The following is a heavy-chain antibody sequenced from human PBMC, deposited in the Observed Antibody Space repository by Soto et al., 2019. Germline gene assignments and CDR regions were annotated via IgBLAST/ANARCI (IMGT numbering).Heavy chain of an antibody. V-gene: IGHV4-39*02. CDR2: IYYSGNT. CDR3: ARDLGGRGYYYRGMDV. J-gene: IGHJ6*02. CDR1: GGSISSSSYY. D-gene: IGHD2-15*01. Sequence: PSETLSLTCTVSGGSISSSSYYWGWIRQPPGKGLEWIGSIYYSGNTYYNPSLKSRVTISVDTAKNQFSLKLSSVTAADTAVYYCARDLGGRGYYYRGMDVWGQGTTVTVSS.